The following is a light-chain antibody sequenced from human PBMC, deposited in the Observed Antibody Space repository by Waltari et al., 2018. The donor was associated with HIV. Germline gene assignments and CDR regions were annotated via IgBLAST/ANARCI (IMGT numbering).Light chain of an antibody. CDR1: SGSVSINSY. CDR3: VLYMGSGVWV. Sequence: QTVVTQEPSFSVSPGGTVPLPCGLSSGSVSINSYPSWYQQTPGQAPRTLIYSTNTRSSGVPDRFSGSILGNKAALTITGAQADDESDYYCVLYMGSGVWVFGGGTKLTVL. J-gene: IGLJ3*02. CDR2: STN. V-gene: IGLV8-61*01.